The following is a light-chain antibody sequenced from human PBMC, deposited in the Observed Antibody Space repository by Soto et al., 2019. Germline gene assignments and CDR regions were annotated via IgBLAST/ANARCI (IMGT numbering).Light chain of an antibody. J-gene: IGLJ1*01. V-gene: IGLV2-14*01. Sequence: QSALTQPASVSGSPGQSITISCTGTTSDVGGSDYVSWYQQHPDKAPKLIIYGVSDRPSGVSNRFSGSKAGNTASLTISGLLDDDEADYFCASFRSGTILVFGSGTKVTVL. CDR2: GVS. CDR3: ASFRSGTILV. CDR1: TSDVGGSDY.